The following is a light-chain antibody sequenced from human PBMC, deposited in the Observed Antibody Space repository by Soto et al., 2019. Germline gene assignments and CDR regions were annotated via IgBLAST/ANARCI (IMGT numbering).Light chain of an antibody. CDR2: KAS. CDR1: QSISTW. Sequence: DIQMTQSPSTLSASVGYIVTITFRASQSISTWLAWYQQEPGKAPKLLIYKASTLKSGVPSRFSGSGSGTEFTLTISSLQPDDFATYYCQHYNSYSEAFGQGTRWIS. J-gene: IGKJ1*01. CDR3: QHYNSYSEA. V-gene: IGKV1-5*03.